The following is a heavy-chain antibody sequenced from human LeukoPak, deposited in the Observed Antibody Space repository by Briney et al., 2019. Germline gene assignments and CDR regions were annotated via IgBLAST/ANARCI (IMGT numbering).Heavy chain of an antibody. D-gene: IGHD6-6*01. Sequence: ASVKVSCKASGYTFTSYYMHWVRQGPGQGLGWMGIINPSGGSTSYAHKFQGRVTMTSDTSTNNVYMELSSLRTEDTAVFSGVRGGSRIAVLNPFWYFDFWGRGTLVTVSS. CDR1: GYTFTSYY. CDR3: VRGGSRIAVLNPFWYFDF. CDR2: INPSGGST. J-gene: IGHJ2*01. V-gene: IGHV1-46*01.